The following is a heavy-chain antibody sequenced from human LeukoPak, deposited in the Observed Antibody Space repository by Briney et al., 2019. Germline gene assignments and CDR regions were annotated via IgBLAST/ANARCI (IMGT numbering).Heavy chain of an antibody. Sequence: SGGSLRLSCAASGFTFSNYAMSWVRQAPGKGLEWVSGITARADSTYYADSVKGRVTISRDNAKNSLDLQMNSLRDEDTAVYYCARDWGYNFDYWGQGTLVTVSS. CDR2: ITARADST. V-gene: IGHV3-23*01. J-gene: IGHJ4*02. D-gene: IGHD5-12*01. CDR1: GFTFSNYA. CDR3: ARDWGYNFDY.